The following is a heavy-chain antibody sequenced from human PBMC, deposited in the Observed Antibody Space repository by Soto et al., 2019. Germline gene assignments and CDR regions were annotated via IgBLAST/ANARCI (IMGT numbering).Heavy chain of an antibody. V-gene: IGHV4-4*02. Sequence: QVQLQESGPGLVKPSGTLSLTCAVSGGSISSSNWWSWVRQPPGKGLEWIGEIYHSGSTNYNPSLKSRVTISVDKSKNQFSLKLSSVTAADTAVYYCARVSSSWFRVRTSDYGMDVWGQGTTVTVSS. D-gene: IGHD6-13*01. CDR2: IYHSGST. J-gene: IGHJ6*02. CDR3: ARVSSSWFRVRTSDYGMDV. CDR1: GGSISSSNW.